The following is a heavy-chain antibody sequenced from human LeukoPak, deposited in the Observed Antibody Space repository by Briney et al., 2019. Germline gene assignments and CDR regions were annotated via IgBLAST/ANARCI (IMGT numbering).Heavy chain of an antibody. D-gene: IGHD5-18*01. CDR1: GGTFSSYA. Sequence: SVKVSCKASGGTFSSYAISWVRQAPGQGLEWMGGIIPIFGTANYAQKFQGRVTITADESTSTAYMELSSLRSEDTAVYYCARGDTAMARRPYNWFDPWGQGTLVTVSS. J-gene: IGHJ5*02. CDR3: ARGDTAMARRPYNWFDP. V-gene: IGHV1-69*13. CDR2: IIPIFGTA.